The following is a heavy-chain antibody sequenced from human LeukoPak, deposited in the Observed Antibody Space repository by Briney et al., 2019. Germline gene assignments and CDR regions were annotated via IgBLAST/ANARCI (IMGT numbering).Heavy chain of an antibody. D-gene: IGHD3-22*01. CDR2: INHSGST. Sequence: PSETLSLTCTVSGGSISSGDYYWSWIRQPPGKGLEWIGEINHSGSTNYNPSLKSRVTISVDTSKNQFSLKLSSVTAADTAVYYCARARRYYYDSSGYRPEYFQHWGQGTLVTVSS. CDR1: GGSISSGDYY. J-gene: IGHJ1*01. CDR3: ARARRYYYDSSGYRPEYFQH. V-gene: IGHV4-39*07.